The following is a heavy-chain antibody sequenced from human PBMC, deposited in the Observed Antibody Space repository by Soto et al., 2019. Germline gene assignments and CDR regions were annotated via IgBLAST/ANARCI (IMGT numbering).Heavy chain of an antibody. D-gene: IGHD6-13*01. CDR1: GFTVSSNY. Sequence: PGGSLRLSCAASGFTVSSNYMSWVRQAPGKGLEWVSVIYSGGSTYYADSVKGRFTISRHNSKNTLYLQMNSLRAEDTAVYYCASDRHPGAAATPFGYYYGMVVWGEGT. V-gene: IGHV3-53*04. J-gene: IGHJ6*02. CDR2: IYSGGST. CDR3: ASDRHPGAAATPFGYYYGMVV.